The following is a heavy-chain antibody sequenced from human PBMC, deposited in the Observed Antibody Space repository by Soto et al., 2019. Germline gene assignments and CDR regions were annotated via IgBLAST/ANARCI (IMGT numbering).Heavy chain of an antibody. CDR1: GGSISSSSYY. CDR2: IYYSGST. V-gene: IGHV4-39*01. J-gene: IGHJ4*02. CDR3: ARRTVNIRTFYSGLKTHCFDY. D-gene: IGHD6-19*01. Sequence: TLSLTCAVSGGSISSSSYYWGWIRQPPGKGLEWIGSIYYSGSTYYTPSLQSRVAISVDTSKNQFSLKLNSVTAADTAVYYCARRTVNIRTFYSGLKTHCFDYWGQGTLVTVSS.